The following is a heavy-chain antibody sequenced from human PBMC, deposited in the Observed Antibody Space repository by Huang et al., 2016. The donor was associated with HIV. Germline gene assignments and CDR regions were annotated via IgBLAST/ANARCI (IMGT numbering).Heavy chain of an antibody. Sequence: QVQLQQWGAGLLRPSETLSITCAVYGGSFSGYYGTWIRQPPGKGLEWIGEINHSESTNYNPSLKSRVTISVDTSRNQFSLTLTSVTAANTAVYYCARGQGGYYYYYMDVWGKWTTVTVSS. CDR3: ARGQGGYYYYYMDV. V-gene: IGHV4-34*01. CDR2: INHSEST. CDR1: GGSFSGYY. J-gene: IGHJ6*03.